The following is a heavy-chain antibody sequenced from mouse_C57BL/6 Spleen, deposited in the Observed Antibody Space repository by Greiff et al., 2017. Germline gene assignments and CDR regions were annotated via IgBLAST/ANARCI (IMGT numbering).Heavy chain of an antibody. CDR2: INPNNGGT. CDR3: ASGSYYYGSSDVGY. J-gene: IGHJ2*01. CDR1: GYTFTDSY. V-gene: IGHV1-26*01. Sequence: EVQLQQSGPELVKPGASVKISCTASGYTFTDSYMNWVKQSHGKSLEWIGDINPNNGGTSYNQKFKGKATLTVDKSSSTAYMELRSLTSEDSAVYYCASGSYYYGSSDVGYWGQGTTLTVSS. D-gene: IGHD1-1*01.